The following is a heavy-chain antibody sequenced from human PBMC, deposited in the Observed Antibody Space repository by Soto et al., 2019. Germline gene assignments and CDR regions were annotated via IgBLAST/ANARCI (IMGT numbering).Heavy chain of an antibody. Sequence: SETLSLTCTVSGGSISSSSYYWGWIRQPPGKGLEWTGSIYYSGSTYYNPSLKSRVTISVDTSKNQFSLKLSPVTAADTAVYYCARNGKYQLPRSWFDPWGQGTLVTVSS. CDR2: IYYSGST. CDR3: ARNGKYQLPRSWFDP. J-gene: IGHJ5*02. D-gene: IGHD2-2*01. V-gene: IGHV4-39*01. CDR1: GGSISSSSYY.